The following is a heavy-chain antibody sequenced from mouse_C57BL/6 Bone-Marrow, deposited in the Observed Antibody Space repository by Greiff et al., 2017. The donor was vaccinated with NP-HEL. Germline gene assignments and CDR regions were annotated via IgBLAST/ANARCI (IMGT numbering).Heavy chain of an antibody. CDR2: INYDGSST. V-gene: IGHV5-16*01. D-gene: IGHD2-4*01. J-gene: IGHJ4*01. CDR1: GFTFSDYY. CDR3: AREGGLRRRTYAMDY. Sequence: EVQVVESEGGLVQPGRSMKLSCTASGFTFSDYYMPWVRQVPEKGLDWVANINYDGSSTYYLDSLKSRFIISRDTAKNILYLQKSSLKSEDTATYYCAREGGLRRRTYAMDYWGQGTAVTVSA.